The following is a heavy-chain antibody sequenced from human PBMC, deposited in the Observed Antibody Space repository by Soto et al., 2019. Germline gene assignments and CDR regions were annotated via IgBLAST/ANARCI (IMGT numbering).Heavy chain of an antibody. CDR3: AWYEFGDPGVY. J-gene: IGHJ4*02. CDR1: GYTITSYG. CDR2: ISAYNGNT. Sequence: VQLVQSGAEMKKPGASGKVSCKASGYTITSYGISWVRQAPGQGLEWMGWISAYNGNTSCAQKLQGRVSMTTDTSTRTAYVEVRSVRADDTDVYYCAWYEFGDPGVYWAKGTLVTVSS. V-gene: IGHV1-18*01. D-gene: IGHD4-17*01.